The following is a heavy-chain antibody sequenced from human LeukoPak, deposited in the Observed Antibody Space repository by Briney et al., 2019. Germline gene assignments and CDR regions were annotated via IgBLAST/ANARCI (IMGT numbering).Heavy chain of an antibody. D-gene: IGHD1-26*01. V-gene: IGHV3-23*01. CDR3: AKAGWSWYFDY. CDR2: ISASGEST. J-gene: IGHJ4*02. CDR1: GFTFHSYA. Sequence: GGSLRLSCAASGFTFHSYAMTWVRQAPGKGLEWVSGISASGESTNYADSVKGRFTISRDNSKNTLYLQMSSLRAEDTAVYYCAKAGWSWYFDYWGQGTLVTVSS.